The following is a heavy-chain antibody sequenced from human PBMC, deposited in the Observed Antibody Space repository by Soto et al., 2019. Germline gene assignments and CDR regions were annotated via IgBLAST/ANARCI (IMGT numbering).Heavy chain of an antibody. Sequence: EVQLLESGGGLVQPGGSLRLSCAASGFSFSNYAMSWVRQAPGKGLEWVSGISSSGRKTYYAASVKGRFTVFRDNSKNAVFLQMSSLRAEDTAVYYCAKGWATFGGINQYFFDDWGQGTLGAVSS. CDR3: AKGWATFGGINQYFFDD. D-gene: IGHD3-3*01. J-gene: IGHJ4*02. CDR2: ISSSGRKT. V-gene: IGHV3-23*01. CDR1: GFSFSNYA.